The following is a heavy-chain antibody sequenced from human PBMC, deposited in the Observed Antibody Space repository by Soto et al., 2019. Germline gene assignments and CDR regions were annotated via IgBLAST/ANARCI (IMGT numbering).Heavy chain of an antibody. V-gene: IGHV3-53*04. J-gene: IGHJ6*03. D-gene: IGHD2-15*01. CDR2: IYSGGST. Sequence: GGSLRLSCAASGFTVSSNYMSWVRQAPGKGLEWVSVIYSGGSTYYADSVKGRFTISRHNSKNTLYLQMNSLRAEDTAVYYCASAHCSGGSCYSRHYYYYYYMDVWGKGTTVTVSS. CDR1: GFTVSSNY. CDR3: ASAHCSGGSCYSRHYYYYYYMDV.